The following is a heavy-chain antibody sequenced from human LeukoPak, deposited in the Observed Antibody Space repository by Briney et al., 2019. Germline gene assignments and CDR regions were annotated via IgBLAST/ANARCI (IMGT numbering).Heavy chain of an antibody. V-gene: IGHV3-23*01. CDR1: GFTFSSYA. J-gene: IGHJ4*02. D-gene: IGHD5-24*01. CDR3: AKVRNRDGYNPSDY. Sequence: GGSLRLSCAASGFTFSSYAMSWVRQAPGKGLEWVSIISGSGGSTYYADSVKGRFTISRDNSKNTLYLQMNSLRAEDTAVYYCAKVRNRDGYNPSDYWGQGTLVTVSS. CDR2: ISGSGGST.